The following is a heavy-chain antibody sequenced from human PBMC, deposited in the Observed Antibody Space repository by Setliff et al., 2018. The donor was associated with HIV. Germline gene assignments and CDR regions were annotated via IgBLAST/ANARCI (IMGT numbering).Heavy chain of an antibody. CDR3: ARLPAINSWPFDY. D-gene: IGHD6-13*01. CDR2: IHHSGGT. CDR1: YGFISGHY. J-gene: IGHJ4*02. Sequence: SETLSLTCTVSYGFISGHYWTWIRQPPGKGLEWIGYIHHSGGTQYNPSLMSRLTMSVDSSKNQFSLSLSSVTAADTAVYYCARLPAINSWPFDYWARGTLGTSPQ. V-gene: IGHV4-59*11.